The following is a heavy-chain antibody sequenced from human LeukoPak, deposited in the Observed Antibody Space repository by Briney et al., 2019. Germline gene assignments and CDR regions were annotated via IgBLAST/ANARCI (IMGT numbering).Heavy chain of an antibody. CDR3: AKDDPAYGDHNFDY. CDR2: ISGSGGST. Sequence: GGSLRLSCAASGFTFSNSALSWVRQAPGKGLEWVSAISGSGGSTYYADSVKGRFTISRDNSKNTLYLQMNSLRAEDTAVYYCAKDDPAYGDHNFDYWGQGTLVAVSS. V-gene: IGHV3-23*01. J-gene: IGHJ4*02. CDR1: GFTFSNSA. D-gene: IGHD4-17*01.